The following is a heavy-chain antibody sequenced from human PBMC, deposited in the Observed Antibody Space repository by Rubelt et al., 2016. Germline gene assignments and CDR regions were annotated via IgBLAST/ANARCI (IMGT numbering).Heavy chain of an antibody. CDR2: INPNSGNT. CDR3: TGSRSSLVDY. J-gene: IGHJ4*02. Sequence: TFTGYYLHWVRQAPGQGLEWMGRINPNSGNTGYAQKFQGRVTLTRDISISTAYMELSSLRSEDTAVYYCTGSRSSLVDYWGQGTLVTVSS. V-gene: IGHV1-8*02. D-gene: IGHD1-1*01. CDR1: TFTGYY.